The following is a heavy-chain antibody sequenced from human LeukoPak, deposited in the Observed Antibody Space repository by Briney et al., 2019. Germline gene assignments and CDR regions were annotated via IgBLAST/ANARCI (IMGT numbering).Heavy chain of an antibody. D-gene: IGHD6-13*01. CDR2: VRYDGSNE. CDR3: AKCIDYISSWPPFDY. CDR1: GFIFSNFG. V-gene: IGHV3-30*02. J-gene: IGHJ4*02. Sequence: GGSLRFSCAAPGFIFSNFGIHWVRQAPGKGLEWVAFVRYDGSNEYYTDSVKGRFTISRGNSKNTLYLQLNSLRAEDSAVYYCAKCIDYISSWPPFDYWGQGTLVTVSS.